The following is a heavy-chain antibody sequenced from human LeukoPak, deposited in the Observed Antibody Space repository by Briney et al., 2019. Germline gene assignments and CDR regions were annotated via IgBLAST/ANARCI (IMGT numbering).Heavy chain of an antibody. D-gene: IGHD6-6*01. CDR1: GFTFSSYA. Sequence: GGSLRLSCAASGFTFSSYAMSWARQAPGKGLEWVSTISGSGGSTYYADSVKGRFTISRDNSKNTLYLQMNSLRAEDTAVYYCVSNPYSSSSQKYYYYYGMDVWGQGTTVTVSS. V-gene: IGHV3-23*01. J-gene: IGHJ6*02. CDR3: VSNPYSSSSQKYYYYYGMDV. CDR2: ISGSGGST.